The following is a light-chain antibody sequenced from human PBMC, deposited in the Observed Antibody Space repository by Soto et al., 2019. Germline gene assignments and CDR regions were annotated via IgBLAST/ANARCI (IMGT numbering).Light chain of an antibody. V-gene: IGLV2-23*02. CDR2: EVN. CDR1: SSDVGSYNL. Sequence: QSALTQPASVSGSPGQSITFSCTGTSSDVGSYNLVSWYQQHPGKAPKLMIYEVNKRPSGVSNRFSGSKSGNTASLTISGLQAEDEVDYYCCSYAGSSTLYVFGTGTKLTVL. J-gene: IGLJ1*01. CDR3: CSYAGSSTLYV.